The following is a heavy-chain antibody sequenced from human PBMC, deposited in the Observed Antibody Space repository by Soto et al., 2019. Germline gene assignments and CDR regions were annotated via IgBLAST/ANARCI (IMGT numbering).Heavy chain of an antibody. CDR2: ISAYNGNT. CDR1: GYRFYDYG. D-gene: IGHD2-15*01. V-gene: IGHV1-18*01. Sequence: ASVKVSCKASGYRFYDYGISWVRQVPGQGLEWMGWISAYNGNTNFAQRFQGRVTLTTDTSTSTAYMEVRSLRSYDTAVYFCGRPESACYRNNMRGMEVWGQATTVSVPS. CDR3: GRPESACYRNNMRGMEV. J-gene: IGHJ6*02.